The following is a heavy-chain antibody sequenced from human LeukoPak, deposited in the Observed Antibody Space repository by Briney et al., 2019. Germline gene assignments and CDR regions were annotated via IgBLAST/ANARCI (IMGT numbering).Heavy chain of an antibody. CDR3: ARDLHPRLTGFFDY. D-gene: IGHD3-16*01. CDR1: GFTVSSYY. J-gene: IGHJ4*02. CDR2: IYSGGST. V-gene: IGHV3-53*01. Sequence: GGSLRLSCAASGFTVSSYYVSWVRQAPGKGLEWVSVIYSGGSTYYADSVEGRFTVSRDNPKNTLYLQMNSLRAEDTAVYYCARDLHPRLTGFFDYWGQGALVSVSS.